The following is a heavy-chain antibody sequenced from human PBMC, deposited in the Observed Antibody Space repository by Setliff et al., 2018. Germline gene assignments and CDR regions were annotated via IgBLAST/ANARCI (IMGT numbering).Heavy chain of an antibody. D-gene: IGHD2-21*01. CDR2: ISAYNGNT. CDR1: GFSFATYG. Sequence: ASVKVSCKTSGFSFATYGITWVRQAPGQGLEWMGWISAYNGNTDSAQKFQGRVTMSADTSTTTVYMELRSLRSDDTAVYYCARDRGGDDFVGAVGDSFDIWGQGTMVTVSS. CDR3: ARDRGGDDFVGAVGDSFDI. J-gene: IGHJ3*02. V-gene: IGHV1-18*01.